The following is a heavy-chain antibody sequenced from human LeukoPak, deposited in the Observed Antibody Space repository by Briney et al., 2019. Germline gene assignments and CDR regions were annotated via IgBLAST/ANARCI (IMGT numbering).Heavy chain of an antibody. D-gene: IGHD2-15*01. V-gene: IGHV3-74*01. Sequence: GGSLRLSCTASGFSFSGHWMHWARQLPGKGLVWVSRISPTGSTTSYADSVKGRFTISRDNAKNSVYLQMNSLRAEDTAVYYCAREGDYYCSGGSCYDYWGQGTLVTVSS. CDR1: GFSFSGHW. CDR2: ISPTGSTT. J-gene: IGHJ4*02. CDR3: AREGDYYCSGGSCYDY.